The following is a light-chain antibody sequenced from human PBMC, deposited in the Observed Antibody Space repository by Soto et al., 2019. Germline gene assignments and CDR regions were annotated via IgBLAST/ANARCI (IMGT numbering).Light chain of an antibody. J-gene: IGKJ4*01. V-gene: IGKV3-15*01. CDR3: QQYYYWPLT. CDR2: STS. Sequence: EIVLTQSPGTLSLSPGEGATLSCRASQGVGRSVAWYQQTPGQSPRLLIYSTSTRASGVPARFSGSGSGTEFTLTISSLQSEDFAVYSCQQYYYWPLTFGGGTKVDIK. CDR1: QGVGRS.